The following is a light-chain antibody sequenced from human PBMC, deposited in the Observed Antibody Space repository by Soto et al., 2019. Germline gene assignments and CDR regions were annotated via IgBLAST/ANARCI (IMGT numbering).Light chain of an antibody. J-gene: IGKJ1*01. CDR3: QYYNVYCWT. V-gene: IGKV1-5*03. Sequence: DIQLTQSPSTLSASVGDRVTITCRASQTISSWLAWYQQKPGKAPNLLIYETSNLESGVPSRFSGSGSGTEFTLTISSLQPDDFSTYYYQYYNVYCWTFGQGTKVEIK. CDR2: ETS. CDR1: QTISSW.